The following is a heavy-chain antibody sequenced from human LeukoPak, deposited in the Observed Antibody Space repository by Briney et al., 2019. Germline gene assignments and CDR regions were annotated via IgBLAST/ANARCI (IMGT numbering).Heavy chain of an antibody. CDR3: ASRRTIFGVVGSFDY. CDR1: GYTFSSYD. D-gene: IGHD3-3*01. J-gene: IGHJ4*02. CDR2: MNPNSGNA. V-gene: IGHV1-8*01. Sequence: ASAKVSGNASGYTFSSYDINWVRQATGQGLKWMGWMNPNSGNAGYAQKFQGRVTMTRNTSISTAYMELGSLRSEDTAVYYCASRRTIFGVVGSFDYWGQGTLVTVSS.